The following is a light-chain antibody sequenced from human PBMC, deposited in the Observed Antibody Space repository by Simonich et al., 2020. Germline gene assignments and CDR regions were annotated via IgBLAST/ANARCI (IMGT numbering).Light chain of an antibody. CDR3: QQYYSTTWT. J-gene: IGKJ1*01. CDR2: WAS. CDR1: QSVLYSSNNKNY. V-gene: IGKV4-1*01. Sequence: DIVMTQSPDSLAVSLGERATINCKSSQSVLYSSNNKNYLAWYQQKPGQPPKLLIYWASTRESCVPDRFSGSGSGTDFTLTISSLQAEDVAVYYCQQYYSTTWTFGQGTKVEIK.